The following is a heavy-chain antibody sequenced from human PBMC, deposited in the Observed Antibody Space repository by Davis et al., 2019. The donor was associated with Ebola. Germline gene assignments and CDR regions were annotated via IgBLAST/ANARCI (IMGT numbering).Heavy chain of an antibody. Sequence: GESLKISCAASGFTFSSYEMNWVRQAPGKGLEWVSYISSSGSTIYYADSVKGRFTISRDNSKNTLYLQMNSLRAEDTAVYYCARDFSGYDFWSGYLNYYYYGMDVWGQGTTVTVSS. CDR3: ARDFSGYDFWSGYLNYYYYGMDV. CDR2: ISSSGSTI. CDR1: GFTFSSYE. J-gene: IGHJ6*02. D-gene: IGHD3-3*01. V-gene: IGHV3-48*03.